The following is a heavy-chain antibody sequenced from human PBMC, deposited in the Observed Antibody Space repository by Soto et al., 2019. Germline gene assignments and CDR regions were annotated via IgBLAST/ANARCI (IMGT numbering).Heavy chain of an antibody. CDR1: GFTFRYYW. Sequence: EVHLVESGGGLVQPGGSLRLSCAASGFTFRYYWLHWVRQVPGRGPVWVSGINNDGSDTFYADFVEGRFTTYSEHAKNTMILQVDSMSVEDTAVYHSGIRFEYWGQGTLVTVSS. J-gene: IGHJ4*02. CDR3: GIRFEY. CDR2: INNDGSDT. V-gene: IGHV3-74*01.